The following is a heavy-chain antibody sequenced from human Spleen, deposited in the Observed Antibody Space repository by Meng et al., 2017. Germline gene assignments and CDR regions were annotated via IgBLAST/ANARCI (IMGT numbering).Heavy chain of an antibody. CDR3: ARGPTTMAHDFDY. J-gene: IGHJ4*02. CDR1: GGSISSGAYS. Sequence: QEWGPGRVKPLQPLSPPSIVPGGSISSGAYSWTWIRQHPGKGLQWIGCIYYSGTTYYNPSLKSLVTISVDTSQNNLSLKLSSVTAADSAVYYCARGPTTMAHDFDYWGQGTLVTVSS. CDR2: IYYSGTT. D-gene: IGHD4-11*01. V-gene: IGHV4-31*01.